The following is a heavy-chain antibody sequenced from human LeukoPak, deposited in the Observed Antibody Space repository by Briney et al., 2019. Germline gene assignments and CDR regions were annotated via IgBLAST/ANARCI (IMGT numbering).Heavy chain of an antibody. CDR1: GGSISSGSYY. D-gene: IGHD1-26*01. Sequence: PSQTLSLTCTVSGGSISSGSYYWSWIRQPAGKGLEWIGRIYTSGSTNYNPSLKSRVTVSVDTSKNQFSLKLSSVTAADTAVYYCARGGSKTLFDYWGQGTLVTVSS. J-gene: IGHJ4*02. V-gene: IGHV4-61*02. CDR3: ARGGSKTLFDY. CDR2: IYTSGST.